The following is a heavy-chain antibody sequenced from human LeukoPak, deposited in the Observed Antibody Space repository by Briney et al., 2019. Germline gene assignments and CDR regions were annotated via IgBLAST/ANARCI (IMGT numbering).Heavy chain of an antibody. V-gene: IGHV3-74*01. Sequence: GGSLRLSCAASGFTFSSYWMHWVRQAPGKGLVWVSRINSDGSSTSYADSVKGRFTISRDNAKNTLYLQMNSLRAEDTAVYYCARNTYYYDSSGYFPSGAFDIWGQGTMVTVSS. D-gene: IGHD3-22*01. CDR3: ARNTYYYDSSGYFPSGAFDI. CDR1: GFTFSSYW. CDR2: INSDGSST. J-gene: IGHJ3*02.